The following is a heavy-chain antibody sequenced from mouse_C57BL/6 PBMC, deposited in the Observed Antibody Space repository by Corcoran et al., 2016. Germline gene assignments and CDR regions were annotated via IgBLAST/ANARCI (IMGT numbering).Heavy chain of an antibody. D-gene: IGHD1-1*01. CDR2: INPNNGGT. J-gene: IGHJ3*01. V-gene: IGHV1-26*01. CDR3: ARSSYGSPAY. CDR1: GYTFTDYY. Sequence: EVQLQQSGPELVKPGASVKISCKASGYTFTDYYMNWVKQSHGKSLEWIGDINPNNGGTSYNQKFKGKATLTVDKSSSTAYMELRSLTSEDSAVYYCARSSYGSPAYWGQGTLVTVSA.